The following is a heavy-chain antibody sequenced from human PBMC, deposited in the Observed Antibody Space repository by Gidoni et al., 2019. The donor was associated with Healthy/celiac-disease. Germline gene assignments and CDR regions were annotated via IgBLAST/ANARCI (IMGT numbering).Heavy chain of an antibody. V-gene: IGHV3-30-3*01. CDR3: ARVEGSGSYLREPFDY. D-gene: IGHD3-10*01. J-gene: IGHJ4*02. CDR2: ISYDGSNK. Sequence: VISYDGSNKYYADSVKGRFTISRDNSKNTLYLQMNSLRAEDTAVYYCARVEGSGSYLREPFDYWGQGTLVTVSA.